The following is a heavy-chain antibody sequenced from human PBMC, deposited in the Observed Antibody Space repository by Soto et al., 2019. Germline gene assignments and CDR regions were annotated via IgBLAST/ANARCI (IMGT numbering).Heavy chain of an antibody. CDR2: IYHSGST. CDR3: ARAPAGTNAFDI. CDR1: GGDYSIGSGGYY. J-gene: IGHJ3*02. V-gene: IGHV4-30-4*01. Sequence: QVQLQESGPGLVKPSQTLSLTCTVSGGDYSIGSGGYYWSWIRQHPGRGLEWIGYIYHSGSTYYNPSLKSRVTISVDRSKNQFSLKLSSVTAADTAVYYCARAPAGTNAFDIWGQGTMVTVSS. D-gene: IGHD6-19*01.